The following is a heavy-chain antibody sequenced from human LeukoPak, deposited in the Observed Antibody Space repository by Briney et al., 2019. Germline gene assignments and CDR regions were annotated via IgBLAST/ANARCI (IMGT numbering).Heavy chain of an antibody. Sequence: PGGPLRLSCAASGFTFSSYGMHWVRQAPGKGLEWVAVIRYDGSNKYYADSVKGGFTISRDNSKNTLYLQMNSLRAEDTAVYYCAREFREQWLGKGDWFDPWGQGTLVTVSS. V-gene: IGHV3-33*01. CDR2: IRYDGSNK. CDR1: GFTFSSYG. CDR3: AREFREQWLGKGDWFDP. J-gene: IGHJ5*02. D-gene: IGHD6-19*01.